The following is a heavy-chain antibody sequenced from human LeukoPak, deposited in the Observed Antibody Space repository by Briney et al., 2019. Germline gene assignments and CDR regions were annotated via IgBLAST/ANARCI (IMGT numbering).Heavy chain of an antibody. CDR1: GYSISSGCY. Sequence: SETLSLTCTVSGYSISSGCYWGWIRPPPGKGLEWIGNIYHSGTTYYNPSLKSRVTISVDTSKNQFSLELGSVTAADTAVYYCARRPARLPLDYWGQGTLVTVSS. V-gene: IGHV4-38-2*02. J-gene: IGHJ4*02. CDR3: ARRPARLPLDY. CDR2: IYHSGTT. D-gene: IGHD5-12*01.